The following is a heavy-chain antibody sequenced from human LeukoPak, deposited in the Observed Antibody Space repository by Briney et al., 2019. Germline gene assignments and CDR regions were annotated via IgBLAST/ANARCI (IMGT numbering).Heavy chain of an antibody. CDR2: IIPIFGTA. CDR3: ARAYCSSTSCYKLAFDY. D-gene: IGHD2-2*02. J-gene: IGHJ4*02. CDR1: GGTFSSYA. Sequence: SVKVSCKASGGTFSSYAISWVRQAPGQGLEWMGGIIPIFGTANYAQKFQGRVTITTDESTSTAYMELSSLRSEDTAVYYCARAYCSSTSCYKLAFDYWGQGTLVTVSS. V-gene: IGHV1-69*05.